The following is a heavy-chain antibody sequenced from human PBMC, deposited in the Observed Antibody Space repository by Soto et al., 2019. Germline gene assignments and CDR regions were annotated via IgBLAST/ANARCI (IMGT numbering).Heavy chain of an antibody. Sequence: GGSLRLSCAVSGFIFSDHYMDWVRQAPGKGLEWVGRTRNKANRYTTEYTASVKGRFTVSRDDSENSLYLQMSSLETEDTAVYFCAKVAAGLYYYDSWGQGTLVTVS. D-gene: IGHD6-13*01. J-gene: IGHJ4*02. V-gene: IGHV3-72*01. CDR3: AKVAAGLYYYDS. CDR2: TRNKANRYTT. CDR1: GFIFSDHY.